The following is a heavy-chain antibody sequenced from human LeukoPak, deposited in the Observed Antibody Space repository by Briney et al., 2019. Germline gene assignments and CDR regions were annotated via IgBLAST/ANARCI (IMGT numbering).Heavy chain of an antibody. J-gene: IGHJ3*02. V-gene: IGHV1-46*01. CDR1: GYTFTSYY. Sequence: GASVKVSCKASGYTFTSYYMHWVRQAPGQGLEWMGIINPSGGSTSYAQKFQGRVTITADKSTSTVYMYLSSLRSEDTAVYYCARKSPEYSDSSDFRTLRGRALDIWGQGTMVTVSS. D-gene: IGHD3-22*01. CDR3: ARKSPEYSDSSDFRTLRGRALDI. CDR2: INPSGGST.